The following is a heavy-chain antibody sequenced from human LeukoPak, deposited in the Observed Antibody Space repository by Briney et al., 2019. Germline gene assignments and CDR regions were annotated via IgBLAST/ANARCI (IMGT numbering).Heavy chain of an antibody. J-gene: IGHJ4*02. CDR3: GKTTTGYSSGRYPAWPVDY. CDR1: GFTFSSYA. D-gene: IGHD6-19*01. CDR2: IFGSGGSA. Sequence: GGSLRLSRTASGFTFSSYAMYWVRQAPGKGLEWVSGIFGSGGSAHYAESVKGRFTISRDNSKNTVWLQMNSLTAEDTAVYYCGKTTTGYSSGRYPAWPVDYWGQGTLVTVSS. V-gene: IGHV3-23*01.